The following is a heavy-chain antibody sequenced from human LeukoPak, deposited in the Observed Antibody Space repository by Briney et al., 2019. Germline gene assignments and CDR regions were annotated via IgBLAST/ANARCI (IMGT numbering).Heavy chain of an antibody. Sequence: PGGSLRLSCAASGFTFSSYWMSWVRQAPGKGLEWVANIKQDGSEKYYVDSVKGRFTISRDNAKNSLYLQMNSLRAEDTAVYYCAKGYDFWSGGIDYWGQGTLVTVSS. D-gene: IGHD3-3*01. V-gene: IGHV3-7*03. CDR1: GFTFSSYW. J-gene: IGHJ4*02. CDR3: AKGYDFWSGGIDY. CDR2: IKQDGSEK.